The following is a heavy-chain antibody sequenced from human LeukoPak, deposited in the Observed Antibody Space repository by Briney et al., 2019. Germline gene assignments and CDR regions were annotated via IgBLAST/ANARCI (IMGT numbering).Heavy chain of an antibody. V-gene: IGHV3-48*01. D-gene: IGHD2-15*01. CDR3: ARDCSGGSCYLGY. Sequence: PGGSLRLSRAASGFTFSSYSMNWVRQAPGKGLEWVSYIISSSSTIYYADSVKGRFTISRDNAKNSLYLQMNSLRAEDTAVYYCARDCSGGSCYLGYWGQGTLVTVSS. CDR1: GFTFSSYS. CDR2: IISSSSTI. J-gene: IGHJ4*02.